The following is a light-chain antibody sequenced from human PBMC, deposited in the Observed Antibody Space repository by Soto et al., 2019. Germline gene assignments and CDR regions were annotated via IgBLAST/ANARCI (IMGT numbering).Light chain of an antibody. V-gene: IGKV3-11*01. CDR1: QSVSSY. CDR2: DAS. CDR3: QQRSNWPPWT. Sequence: EIVLTQSPATLSLSPGERATLSCRASQSVSSYLAWYQQKPGQAPRLLIYDASNRATGLPARFSGSGSGTDFTLTISILEPEDFAVYYCQQRSNWPPWTFGQGTKVEIK. J-gene: IGKJ1*01.